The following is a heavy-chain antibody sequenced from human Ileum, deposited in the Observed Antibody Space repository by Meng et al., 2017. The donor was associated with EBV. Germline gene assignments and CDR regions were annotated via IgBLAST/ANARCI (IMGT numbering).Heavy chain of an antibody. CDR3: ARHHHSPTFDY. D-gene: IGHD1-14*01. V-gene: IGHV4-39*01. CDR2: VVYSGTT. J-gene: IGHJ4*02. CDR1: GGSIFSSSYY. Sequence: LYLPDPGPGLLQPPRSLSPPFTFSGGSIFSSSYYWAWIPQPPGEGLEWIGSVVYSGTTYYTSSLKSRVSISVDTSKNQFSLKLSSVTAADTAVYYCARHHHSPTFDYWGQGTLVTASS.